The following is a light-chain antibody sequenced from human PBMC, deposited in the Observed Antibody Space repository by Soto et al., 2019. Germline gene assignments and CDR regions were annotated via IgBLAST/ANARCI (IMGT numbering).Light chain of an antibody. J-gene: IGKJ1*01. V-gene: IGKV1-33*01. CDR1: QDITNY. CDR3: QQYDIVPPT. Sequence: DIQMTQSPSSLSASVGDRVTITCQASQDITNYLNWYQQKPGRAPKLLIYDASNLDTRVPSRFSGSGSGTDFSFTISNLQPEDIATYYCQQYDIVPPTFGQGTKVDIK. CDR2: DAS.